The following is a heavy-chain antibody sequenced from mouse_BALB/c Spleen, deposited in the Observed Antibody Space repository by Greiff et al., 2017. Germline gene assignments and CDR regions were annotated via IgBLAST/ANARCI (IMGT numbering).Heavy chain of an antibody. D-gene: IGHD2-14*01. CDR1: GYTFTSYV. Sequence: EVQLQESGPELVKPGASVKMSCKASGYTFTSYVMHWVKQKPGQGLEWIGYINPYNDGTKYNEKFKGKATLTSDKSSSTAYMELSSLTSEDSAVYYCARSYYRYDYAMDYWGQGTSVTVSS. J-gene: IGHJ4*01. CDR2: INPYNDGT. V-gene: IGHV1-14*01. CDR3: ARSYYRYDYAMDY.